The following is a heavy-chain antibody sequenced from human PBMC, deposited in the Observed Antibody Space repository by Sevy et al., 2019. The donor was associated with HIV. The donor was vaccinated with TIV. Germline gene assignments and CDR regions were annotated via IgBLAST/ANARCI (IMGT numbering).Heavy chain of an antibody. D-gene: IGHD2-15*01. V-gene: IGHV4-59*01. CDR1: GGSISSYY. J-gene: IGHJ4*02. Sequence: SKTLSLTCTVSGGSISSYYWSWIRQPPGKGLEWIGYIYYSGSTNYNPSLKSRVTISVDTSKNQFSLKLSSVTAADTAVYYCARAGSGGSCYHCYPGYWGQGTLVTVSS. CDR3: ARAGSGGSCYHCYPGY. CDR2: IYYSGST.